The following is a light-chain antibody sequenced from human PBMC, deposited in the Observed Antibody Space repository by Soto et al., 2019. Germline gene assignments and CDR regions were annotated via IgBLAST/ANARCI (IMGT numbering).Light chain of an antibody. CDR3: SSYTSSSTLGV. J-gene: IGLJ2*01. Sequence: QSALTQPASVSGSPGQSITIPCTGTSSDVGGYNYVSWYQQHPGKAPKLMIYEVSNRPSGVSNRFSGSKSGNTASLTISGLQAEDEADYYCSSYTSSSTLGVFGGGTKQTVL. V-gene: IGLV2-14*01. CDR1: SSDVGGYNY. CDR2: EVS.